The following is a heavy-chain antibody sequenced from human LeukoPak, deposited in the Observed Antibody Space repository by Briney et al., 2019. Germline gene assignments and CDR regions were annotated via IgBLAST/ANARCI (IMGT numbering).Heavy chain of an antibody. J-gene: IGHJ5*02. CDR1: GFTFSSYW. V-gene: IGHV4-4*07. D-gene: IGHD3-10*01. Sequence: PGGSLRLSCAASGFTFSSYWMSWIRQPAGKGLEWIGRIYTSGSTNYNPSLKSRVTMSVDTSKNQFSLKLSSVTPADTAVYYCARGGYYGSGNDFRFDPWGQGTLVTVSS. CDR3: ARGGYYGSGNDFRFDP. CDR2: IYTSGST.